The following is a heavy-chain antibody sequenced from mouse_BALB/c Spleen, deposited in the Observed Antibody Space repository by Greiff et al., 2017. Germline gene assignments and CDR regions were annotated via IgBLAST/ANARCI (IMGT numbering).Heavy chain of an antibody. V-gene: IGHV5-6-5*01. CDR3: ARGFITTVVHDY. CDR2: ISSGGST. Sequence: EVKLVESGGGLVKPGGSLKLSCAASGFTFSSYAMSWVRQTPEKRLEWVASISSGGSTYYPDSVKGRFTISRDNARNILYLQMSSLRSEDTAMYYCARGFITTVVHDYWGQGTTLTVSS. J-gene: IGHJ2*01. CDR1: GFTFSSYA. D-gene: IGHD1-1*01.